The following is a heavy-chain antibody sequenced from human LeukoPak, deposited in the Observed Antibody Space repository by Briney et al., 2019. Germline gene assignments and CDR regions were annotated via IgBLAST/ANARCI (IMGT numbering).Heavy chain of an antibody. CDR2: IYHSGST. V-gene: IGHV4-38-2*02. J-gene: IGHJ5*02. Sequence: SETLSLTCTVSGYSISSGYYWGWIRQPPGKGLEWIGGIYHSGSTYYNPSLKSRVTISVDTSKNQFSLKLSSVTAADTAVYYCARDYSSLGDWFDTWGQGILVIVSS. CDR1: GYSISSGYY. D-gene: IGHD6-19*01. CDR3: ARDYSSLGDWFDT.